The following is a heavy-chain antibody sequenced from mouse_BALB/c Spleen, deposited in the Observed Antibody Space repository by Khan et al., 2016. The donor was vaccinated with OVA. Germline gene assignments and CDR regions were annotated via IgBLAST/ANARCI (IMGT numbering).Heavy chain of an antibody. CDR1: GFTFIDYG. V-gene: IGHV5-15*02. CDR2: ISSVAYSI. Sequence: EVELVESGGGLVQPGGSRKLSCAASGFTFIDYGMAWVRQTPGKGPEWIAFISSVAYSIYYADTVKGRFTISRENAKNTLYLEMSSLRSAYTAMYYCARGGFAYWGQGTLVTVSA. J-gene: IGHJ3*01. CDR3: ARGGFAY.